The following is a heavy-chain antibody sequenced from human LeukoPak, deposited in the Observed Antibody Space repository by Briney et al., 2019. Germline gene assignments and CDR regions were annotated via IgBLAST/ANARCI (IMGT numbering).Heavy chain of an antibody. D-gene: IGHD3-9*01. CDR3: ARTYYDILTGYNPYFDY. Sequence: GGSLRLSCAASGFTFNKYNMNWVRQAPGKGLEWVSSISSSSSYIYYADSVKGRFTISRDNAKNFLYLQMNSLRAEDTAVYYCARTYYDILTGYNPYFDYWGQGILVTVSS. CDR2: ISSSSSYI. J-gene: IGHJ4*02. CDR1: GFTFNKYN. V-gene: IGHV3-21*01.